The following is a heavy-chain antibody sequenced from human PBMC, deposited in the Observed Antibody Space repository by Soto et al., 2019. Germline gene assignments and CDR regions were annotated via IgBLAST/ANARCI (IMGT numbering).Heavy chain of an antibody. Sequence: GGSLRLSCAASGFTFSSYGMHWVRQAPGKGLEWVAVIWYDGSNKYYADSVKGRFTISRDNSKNTLYLQMNSLRAEDTAVYYCARSSYSSSWLHDYWGQGTLVTVSS. J-gene: IGHJ4*02. CDR3: ARSSYSSSWLHDY. CDR1: GFTFSSYG. D-gene: IGHD6-13*01. CDR2: IWYDGSNK. V-gene: IGHV3-33*01.